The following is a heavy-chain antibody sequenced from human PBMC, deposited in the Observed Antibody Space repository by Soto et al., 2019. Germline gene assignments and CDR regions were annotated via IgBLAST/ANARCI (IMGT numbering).Heavy chain of an antibody. V-gene: IGHV3-23*01. J-gene: IGHJ4*02. CDR1: GFTFSTNA. Sequence: EEQLLESGGGLVQSGGSLRLSCAASGFTFSTNAMNWVRQAPGKGLEWVSGISGGGRFTYYADSVKGRFTISRDESKKLLFLQMNTLREEDTAVYYCARSGPTNYFDLWGQGSLVTVSS. CDR2: ISGGGRFT. D-gene: IGHD1-1*01. CDR3: ARSGPTNYFDL.